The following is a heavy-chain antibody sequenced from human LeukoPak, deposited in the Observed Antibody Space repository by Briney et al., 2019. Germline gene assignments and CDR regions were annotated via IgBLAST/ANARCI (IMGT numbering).Heavy chain of an antibody. D-gene: IGHD3-22*01. V-gene: IGHV1-69*01. J-gene: IGHJ4*02. CDR3: ASSPEGYDSSGWEFYFDY. CDR1: GGIFSSYA. CDR2: IIPIFGTA. Sequence: SVKVSCKASGGIFSSYAISWVRQAPGQGLEWMGGIIPIFGTANYAQKFQGRVTITADESTSTAYMELSSLRSEDTAVYYCASSPEGYDSSGWEFYFDYWGQGTLVTVSS.